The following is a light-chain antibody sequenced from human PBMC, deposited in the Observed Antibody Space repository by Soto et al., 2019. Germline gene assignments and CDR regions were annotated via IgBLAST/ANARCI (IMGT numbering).Light chain of an antibody. CDR3: SSYTSGSTGV. CDR1: SSDVGGYNY. J-gene: IGLJ3*02. V-gene: IGLV2-14*01. CDR2: EVS. Sequence: QSALTQPASVSGAPGQSITISCTGTSSDVGGYNYVSWYQQHPGKAPQLMIYEVSNRPSGVSNRFSGSKSGNPASLTISGLHAEDEADYYCSSYTSGSTGVCVGGTKLTVL.